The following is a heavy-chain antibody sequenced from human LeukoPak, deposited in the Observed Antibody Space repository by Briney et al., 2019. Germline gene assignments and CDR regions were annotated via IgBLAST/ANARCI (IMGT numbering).Heavy chain of an antibody. CDR2: IYYGGST. Sequence: SETLSLTCTVSGGSIGSSNYYWGWIRQPPGKGLEWIGSIYYGGSTYYNPSLKSRVTISVDTSKNQSSLNLSSVTAADTAVYYCARHPYSRGWYYFEHWGQGTLVTVSS. D-gene: IGHD6-19*01. CDR1: GGSIGSSNYY. CDR3: ARHPYSRGWYYFEH. J-gene: IGHJ4*02. V-gene: IGHV4-39*01.